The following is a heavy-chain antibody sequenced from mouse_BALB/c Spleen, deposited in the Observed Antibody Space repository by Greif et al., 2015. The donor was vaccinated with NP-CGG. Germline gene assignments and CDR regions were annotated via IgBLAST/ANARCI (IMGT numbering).Heavy chain of an antibody. CDR2: INPYNDGT. CDR3: ARGGLPYAMDY. D-gene: IGHD2-2*01. Sequence: VQLQQPGPELVKPGASVKMSCKASGYTFTSYVMHWVKQKPGQGLEWIGYINPYNDGTKYNEKFKGKATLTSDKYSSTAYMELSSLTSEDSAVYYCARGGLPYAMDYWGQGTSVTVSS. J-gene: IGHJ4*01. CDR1: GYTFTSYV. V-gene: IGHV1-14*01.